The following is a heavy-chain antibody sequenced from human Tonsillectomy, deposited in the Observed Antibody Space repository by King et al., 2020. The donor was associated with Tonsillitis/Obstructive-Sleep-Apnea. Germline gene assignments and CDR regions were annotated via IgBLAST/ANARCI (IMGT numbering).Heavy chain of an antibody. CDR3: ARGDLLTGYYASTDFDY. Sequence: VQLQQWGAGLLKPSETLSLTCAVYGGSFSGYYWSWIRQPPGKALEWIGEIHHGGSTRYNPSLKSRVTFSLDSSQNQFSLKLNSMTAADTAVYYCARGDLLTGYYASTDFDYWGQGTLVTVSS. CDR2: IHHGGST. J-gene: IGHJ4*02. V-gene: IGHV4-34*01. D-gene: IGHD3-9*01. CDR1: GGSFSGYY.